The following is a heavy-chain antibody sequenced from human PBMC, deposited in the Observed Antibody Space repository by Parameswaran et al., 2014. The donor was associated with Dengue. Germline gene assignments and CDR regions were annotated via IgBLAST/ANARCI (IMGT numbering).Heavy chain of an antibody. V-gene: IGHV4-34*01. D-gene: IGHD3-3*01. J-gene: IGHJ4*02. Sequence: SETLSLTCAVYGGSFSGYYWSWIRQPPGKGLEWIGEINHSGSTNYNPSLKSRVTISVDTSKNQFSLKLSSVTAADTAVYYCAKYYDFWSVNSYYFDYWGQGTLVTVSS. CDR1: GGSFSGYY. CDR2: INHSGST. CDR3: AKYYDFWSVNSYYFDY.